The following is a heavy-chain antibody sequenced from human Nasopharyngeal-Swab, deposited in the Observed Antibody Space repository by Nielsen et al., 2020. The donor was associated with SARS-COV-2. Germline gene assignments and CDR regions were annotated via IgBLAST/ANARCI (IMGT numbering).Heavy chain of an antibody. V-gene: IGHV3-9*01. CDR1: GFTFDDYA. D-gene: IGHD3-10*01. CDR3: AKALSGVVRGVMNY. J-gene: IGHJ4*02. Sequence: SLKISCAASGFTFDDYAMHWVRHAPGKGLEWVSGISWNSGSIGYADSVKGRFTISRDNAKNSLYLQMNSLRAEDTALYYCAKALSGVVRGVMNYWGQGTLVTVSS. CDR2: ISWNSGSI.